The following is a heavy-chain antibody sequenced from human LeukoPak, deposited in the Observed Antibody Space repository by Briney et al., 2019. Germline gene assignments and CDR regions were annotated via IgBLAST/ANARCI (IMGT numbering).Heavy chain of an antibody. Sequence: SETLSLTCAVSGASISSGGYSWSWIRQPPGKGLEWIGRIYTSGSTNYNPSLKSRVTISVDTSKNQFSLKLSSVTAADTAVYYCASAIYYFDYWGQGTLVTVSS. CDR2: IYTSGST. J-gene: IGHJ4*02. CDR1: GASISSGGYS. D-gene: IGHD3-3*01. V-gene: IGHV4-61*02. CDR3: ASAIYYFDY.